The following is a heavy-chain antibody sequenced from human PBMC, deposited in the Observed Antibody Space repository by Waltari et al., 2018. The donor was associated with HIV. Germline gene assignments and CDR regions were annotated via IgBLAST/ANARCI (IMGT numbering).Heavy chain of an antibody. D-gene: IGHD6-19*01. CDR2: INHSGHT. J-gene: IGHJ5*02. CDR3: ARGGAGGWYMYDT. V-gene: IGHV4-34*01. Sequence: QVRLEQWGAGLLKPSATLSLTCAVYGGSFSGYYWSWIRQHPGRGLEWIGEINHSGHTNYNPSLKSRVIISVDASKNQFSLRLSSVTAADTAVYYCARGGAGGWYMYDTWGQGTLVTVSS. CDR1: GGSFSGYY.